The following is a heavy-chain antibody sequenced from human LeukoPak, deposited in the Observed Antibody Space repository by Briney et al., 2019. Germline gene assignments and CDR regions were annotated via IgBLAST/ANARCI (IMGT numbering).Heavy chain of an antibody. J-gene: IGHJ4*02. V-gene: IGHV1-69*04. D-gene: IGHD1-26*01. CDR1: GGTFSSYA. CDR3: ASSPEVGIVGATPQS. Sequence: GASVKVSCKASGGTFSSYAISWVRQVPGQGLEWMGRIIPILGIANYAQKFQGRVTITADKSTSTAYMELSSLRSEDTAVYYCASSPEVGIVGATPQSWGQGTLVTVSS. CDR2: IIPILGIA.